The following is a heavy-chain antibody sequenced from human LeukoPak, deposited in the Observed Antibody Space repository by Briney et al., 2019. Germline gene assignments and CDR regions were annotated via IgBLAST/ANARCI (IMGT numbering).Heavy chain of an antibody. CDR2: INHSGST. Sequence: SSETLSLTCAVYGGSFSGYYRSWIRQPPGKGLEWIGEINHSGSTNYNPSLKSRVTISVDTSKNQFSLKLSSVTAADTAVYYCARGRLGFGELFRAFRYFDYWGQGTLVTVSS. CDR1: GGSFSGYY. V-gene: IGHV4-34*01. J-gene: IGHJ4*02. CDR3: ARGRLGFGELFRAFRYFDY. D-gene: IGHD3-10*01.